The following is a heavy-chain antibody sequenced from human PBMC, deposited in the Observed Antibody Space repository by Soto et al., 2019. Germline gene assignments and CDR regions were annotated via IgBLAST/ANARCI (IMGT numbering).Heavy chain of an antibody. CDR2: IYHSGST. D-gene: IGHD3-10*01. CDR1: GGSISSSNW. CDR3: ARVLVAYGSGSPFDY. V-gene: IGHV4-4*02. Sequence: TSETLSLTCAVSGGSISSSNWWSWVRQPPGKGLEWIGEIYHSGSTNYNPSLKSRVTISVDKSKNQFSLKLSSVTAADTAVYYCARVLVAYGSGSPFDYWGQGTLVTAPQ. J-gene: IGHJ4*02.